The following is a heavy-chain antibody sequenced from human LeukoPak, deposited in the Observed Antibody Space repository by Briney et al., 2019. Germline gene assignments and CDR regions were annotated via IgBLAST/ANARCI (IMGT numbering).Heavy chain of an antibody. CDR1: GGSISSSSYY. V-gene: IGHV4-39*01. D-gene: IGHD3-22*01. J-gene: IGHJ5*02. CDR3: ARPPFSGYYLGNWFDP. CDR2: IYYSGST. Sequence: SETLPLTCTVSGGSISSSSYYWGWIGQPPGKGLEWIGSIYYSGSTYYNPSLKSRVTISVDTSKNQFSLKLSSVTAADTAVYYCARPPFSGYYLGNWFDPWGQGTLVTVSS.